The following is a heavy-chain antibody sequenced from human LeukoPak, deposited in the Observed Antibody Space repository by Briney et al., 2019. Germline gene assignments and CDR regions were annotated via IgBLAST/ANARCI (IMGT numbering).Heavy chain of an antibody. CDR3: AKGRRRVGATTFDY. J-gene: IGHJ4*02. D-gene: IGHD1-26*01. CDR1: GFTFSSYA. CDR2: ISGSGGST. Sequence: PGGSLRLSCAASGFTFSSYAMSWVRQAPGKGLEWVSAISGSGGSTYYADSVKGRFTISRDNTKNTLYLQMNSLRAEDTAVYYCAKGRRRVGATTFDYWGQGALVTVSS. V-gene: IGHV3-23*01.